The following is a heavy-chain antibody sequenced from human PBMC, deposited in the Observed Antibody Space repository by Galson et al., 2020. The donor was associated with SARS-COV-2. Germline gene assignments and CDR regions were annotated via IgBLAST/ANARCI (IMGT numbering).Heavy chain of an antibody. Sequence: ASEKVPYQASRYTLSTYGISPVRQAPAHGLEWTGWISAYQDDTKYPQKFQRRVTMTTDKSTNRAYMEVRSLISDDTAVYCCARVLDDYYARYYFDYWGQGTLVTVSS. CDR3: ARVLDDYYARYYFDY. CDR1: RYTLSTYG. D-gene: IGHD3-10*01. J-gene: IGHJ4*02. V-gene: IGHV1-18*01. CDR2: ISAYQDDT.